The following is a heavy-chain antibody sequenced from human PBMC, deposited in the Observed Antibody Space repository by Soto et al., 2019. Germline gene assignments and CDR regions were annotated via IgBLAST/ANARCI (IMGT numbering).Heavy chain of an antibody. J-gene: IGHJ4*02. CDR1: GFTFSSYA. CDR2: ISYDGSNK. V-gene: IGHV3-30-3*01. Sequence: QVQLVESGGGVVQPGRSLRLSCAASGFTFSSYAMHWVRQAPGKGLEWVAVISYDGSNKYYADSVKGRFTISRDNSKNTLYLQMNSLRAEDTAVYYCASLVVPAANDYWGQGTLVTVSS. D-gene: IGHD2-2*01. CDR3: ASLVVPAANDY.